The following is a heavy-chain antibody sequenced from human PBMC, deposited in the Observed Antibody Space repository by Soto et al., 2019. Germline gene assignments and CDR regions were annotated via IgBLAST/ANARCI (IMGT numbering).Heavy chain of an antibody. D-gene: IGHD3-10*01. CDR3: AIGGSGSYYAN. V-gene: IGHV4-59*08. CDR2: IYYSGST. Sequence: SETLSLTCTVSGGSISSYYWSWIRQPPGKGLEWIGYIYYSGSTNYNPSLKSRVTISVDTSKNQFSLKLSSVTAADTAVYYCAIGGSGSYYANWGQGTLVTVSS. CDR1: GGSISSYY. J-gene: IGHJ4*02.